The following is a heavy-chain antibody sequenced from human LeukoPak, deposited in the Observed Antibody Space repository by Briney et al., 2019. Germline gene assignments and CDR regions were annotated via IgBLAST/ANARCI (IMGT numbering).Heavy chain of an antibody. CDR1: GFAFISYW. J-gene: IGHJ4*02. Sequence: GGSLRLSCAASGFAFISYWMSWVRQAPGKGLEWVANIKQDGGEKYYVDSVKGRFTISRDNAKNSLYLQMSSLRAEDTAVYYCAREPDAVTTMVRGVLVYWGQGTLVTVSS. CDR2: IKQDGGEK. V-gene: IGHV3-7*01. CDR3: AREPDAVTTMVRGVLVY. D-gene: IGHD3-10*01.